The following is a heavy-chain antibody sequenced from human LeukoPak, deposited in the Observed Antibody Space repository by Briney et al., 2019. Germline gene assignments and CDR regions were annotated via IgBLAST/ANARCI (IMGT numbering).Heavy chain of an antibody. CDR2: ISSSGNTI. CDR1: GFAFSDYY. J-gene: IGHJ3*02. V-gene: IGHV3-11*04. CDR3: ARDLGSGAFDI. Sequence: GGSLGLSCAASGFAFSDYYMSWIRQAPGEGLESISYISSSGNTIHDADSLKGRFTISWDNARNSLYLQMNSLRVEDTAVYYCARDLGSGAFDIWGQGTMVTVSS. D-gene: IGHD3-10*01.